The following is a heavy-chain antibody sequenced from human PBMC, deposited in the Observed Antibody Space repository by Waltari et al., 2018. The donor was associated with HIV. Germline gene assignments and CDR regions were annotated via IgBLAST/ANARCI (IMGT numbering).Heavy chain of an antibody. D-gene: IGHD6-13*01. CDR2: IYYSGST. CDR1: GGSISSYY. J-gene: IGHJ6*02. CDR3: ARGDSSWLAGHYYYYYGMDV. V-gene: IGHV4-59*01. Sequence: QVQLQESGPGLVKPSETLSLTCTVSGGSISSYYWSWIRQPPGKGLEWIGYIYYSGSTNYHPSLKSRVTISVDTSKNQFSLKLSSVTAADTAVYYCARGDSSWLAGHYYYYYGMDVWGQGTTVTVSS.